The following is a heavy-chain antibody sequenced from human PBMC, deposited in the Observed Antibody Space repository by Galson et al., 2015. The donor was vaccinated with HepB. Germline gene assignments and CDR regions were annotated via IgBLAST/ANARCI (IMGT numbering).Heavy chain of an antibody. Sequence: SLRLSCAASGFIFSSYNMNWIRQAPGKGLEWVSYISSSSGSIHYADSVKGRFTISRDNAKNSLYLQMNSLRAEDTAVYYCARVVPAAMDYMDVWGKGTTVTVSS. V-gene: IGHV3-48*04. CDR1: GFIFSSYN. D-gene: IGHD2-2*01. J-gene: IGHJ6*04. CDR3: ARVVPAAMDYMDV. CDR2: ISSSSGSI.